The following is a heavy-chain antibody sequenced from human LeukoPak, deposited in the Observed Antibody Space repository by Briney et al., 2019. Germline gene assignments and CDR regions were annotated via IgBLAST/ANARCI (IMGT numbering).Heavy chain of an antibody. J-gene: IGHJ4*02. CDR3: ARVVTMVRGVRALGY. CDR2: IWYDGSNK. CDR1: GFTFSDYG. Sequence: GGSLRLSCAASGFTFSDYGMHWVRQAPGKGLEWVAVIWYDGSNKYYADSVKGRFTISRDNSKNTLYLQMNSLRAEDTAVYYCARVVTMVRGVRALGYWGQGTLVTVSS. V-gene: IGHV3-33*08. D-gene: IGHD3-10*01.